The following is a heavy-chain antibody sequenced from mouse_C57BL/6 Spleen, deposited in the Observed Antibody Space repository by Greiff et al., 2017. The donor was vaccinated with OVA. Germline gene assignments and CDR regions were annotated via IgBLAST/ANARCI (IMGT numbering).Heavy chain of an antibody. CDR1: GYTFTDYN. CDR2: INPNNGGT. Sequence: EVQLQQSGPELVKPGASVKIPCKASGYTFTDYNMDWVKQSHGKSLEWIGDINPNNGGTIYNQKFKGKATLTVDKSSSTAYMELRSLTSEDTAVYYCARAGGIYDGYYDAMDYWGQGTSVTVSS. CDR3: ARAGGIYDGYYDAMDY. V-gene: IGHV1-18*01. D-gene: IGHD2-3*01. J-gene: IGHJ4*01.